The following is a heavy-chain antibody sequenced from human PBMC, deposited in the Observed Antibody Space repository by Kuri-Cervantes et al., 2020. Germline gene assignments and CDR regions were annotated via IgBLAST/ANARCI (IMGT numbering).Heavy chain of an antibody. CDR3: AKDLSIVGATMGYMDV. D-gene: IGHD1-26*01. CDR2: ISGSGGST. CDR1: GFTFSSYA. J-gene: IGHJ6*03. Sequence: GGSLRLSCAASGFTFSSYAMSWVRQAPGKGLEWVSAISGSGGSTYYADSVKGRFTISRDNSKNTLYLQMNSLRAEDTAVYYCAKDLSIVGATMGYMDVWGKGTTVTVSS. V-gene: IGHV3-23*01.